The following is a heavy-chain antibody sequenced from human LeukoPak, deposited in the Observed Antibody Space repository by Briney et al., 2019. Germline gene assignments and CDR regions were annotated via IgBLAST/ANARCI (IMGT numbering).Heavy chain of an antibody. CDR2: IWNDGSNK. J-gene: IGHJ4*02. D-gene: IGHD3-10*01. CDR1: GFTFSIYG. Sequence: GGSLRLSCAASGFTFSIYGMHWVRQAPGKGLEWVAVIWNDGSNKYYADSVKGRFTISRDNSKNTLCLQMNSLRAEDTAVYSCARASGPFDYWGQGTLVTVSS. V-gene: IGHV3-33*01. CDR3: ARASGPFDY.